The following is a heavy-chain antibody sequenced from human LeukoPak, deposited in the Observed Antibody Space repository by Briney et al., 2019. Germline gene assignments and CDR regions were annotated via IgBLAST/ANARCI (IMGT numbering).Heavy chain of an antibody. V-gene: IGHV3-23*01. CDR1: GFTFSSYV. J-gene: IGHJ4*02. Sequence: GGSLRLSCVASGFTFSSYVMSWVRQAPGKGLEWVSVISGGGDSAYYADSVKGRFTISRDNSMNTLYLQMSSLGAEDTALYFCAKRGSGLYFDFWGQGTLVSVSS. CDR2: ISGGGDSA. CDR3: AKRGSGLYFDF. D-gene: IGHD5-12*01.